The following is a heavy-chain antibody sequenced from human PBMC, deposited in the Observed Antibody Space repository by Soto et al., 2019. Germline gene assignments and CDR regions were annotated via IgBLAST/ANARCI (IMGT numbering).Heavy chain of an antibody. J-gene: IGHJ3*02. D-gene: IGHD5-12*01. CDR3: ARGAAWTDAAFDI. CDR2: VWKDGNTK. CDR1: GFSVSNYG. Sequence: QVQLVESGGGVVQPGQSLRLSCAASGFSVSNYGMHWVRQAPGKGLEWVAVVWKDGNTKHYGDSVKGRFTISRDNSKNTLELQMSSLRGEDTAVYYCARGAAWTDAAFDIWGQGTRVTVSS. V-gene: IGHV3-33*01.